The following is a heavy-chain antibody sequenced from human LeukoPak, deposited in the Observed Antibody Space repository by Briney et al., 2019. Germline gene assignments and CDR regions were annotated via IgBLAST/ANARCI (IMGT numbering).Heavy chain of an antibody. Sequence: GGSLRLSCAASGFTFSSYGMHWVRQAPGKGLEWVAVISYDGSNKYYGDSAKGRFTISRDNSKNTLYLQMNSLRPEDTAVYFCARDFMSWSMDYWGQGTLVTVSS. CDR1: GFTFSSYG. J-gene: IGHJ4*02. CDR3: ARDFMSWSMDY. V-gene: IGHV3-30*03. CDR2: ISYDGSNK. D-gene: IGHD2/OR15-2a*01.